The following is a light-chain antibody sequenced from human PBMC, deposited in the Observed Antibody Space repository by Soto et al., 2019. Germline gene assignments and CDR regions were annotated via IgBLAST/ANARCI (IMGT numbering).Light chain of an antibody. CDR1: QSVSSD. CDR2: VAS. J-gene: IGKJ4*01. Sequence: EIVLTQSPATLSLSPGERATFSCRASQSVSSDLVCYQHKPGQAPRLLIYVASNRATGIPARFSGSGSGTDFTLPISSLEPEDFAVYYRQQSSNWPPLTFVGGTKVQIK. V-gene: IGKV3-11*01. CDR3: QQSSNWPPLT.